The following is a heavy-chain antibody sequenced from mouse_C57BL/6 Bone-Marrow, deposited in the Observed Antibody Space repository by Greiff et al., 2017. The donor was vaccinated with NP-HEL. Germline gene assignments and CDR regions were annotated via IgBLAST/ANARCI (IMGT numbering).Heavy chain of an antibody. CDR2: IYPGSGNT. CDR3: ARDIFDYEMDY. Sequence: QVQLQQSGAELVRPGASVKLSCKASGYTFTDYYINWVKQRPGQGLEWIARIYPGSGNTYYNEKFKGKATLTAEKSSSTAYMQLSSLTSEDSAVYFCARDIFDYEMDYWGQGTSVTVSS. D-gene: IGHD2-4*01. CDR1: GYTFTDYY. V-gene: IGHV1-76*01. J-gene: IGHJ4*01.